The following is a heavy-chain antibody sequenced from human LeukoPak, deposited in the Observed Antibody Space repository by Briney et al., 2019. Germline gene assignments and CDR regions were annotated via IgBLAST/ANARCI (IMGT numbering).Heavy chain of an antibody. J-gene: IGHJ3*02. V-gene: IGHV4-61*02. CDR1: GDSISSGDNY. D-gene: IGHD3-22*01. CDR3: ARGPYSYDSSGAFDI. Sequence: SETLSITCTVSGDSISSGDNYWSWIRQPAGKGLEWIGRISSSGSTNYNPSLKSRVTISVDTSKNQFSLKLSSVTAADTAVYFCARGPYSYDSSGAFDIWGQGTMVTVSS. CDR2: ISSSGST.